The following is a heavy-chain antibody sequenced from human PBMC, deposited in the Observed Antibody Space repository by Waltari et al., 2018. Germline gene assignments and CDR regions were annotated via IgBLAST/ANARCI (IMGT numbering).Heavy chain of an antibody. Sequence: QVQLVESGGGVVQPGRSLRLSCAASGFTFSSYAMHWVRQAPGKGREWVAVITYDGSKKYYADSVKGRFTISRDNSKNTLYLQMNSLRAEDTAVYYCARDRGRSGSYFSYWGQGTLVTVSS. D-gene: IGHD1-26*01. V-gene: IGHV3-30-3*01. CDR1: GFTFSSYA. J-gene: IGHJ4*02. CDR2: ITYDGSKK. CDR3: ARDRGRSGSYFSY.